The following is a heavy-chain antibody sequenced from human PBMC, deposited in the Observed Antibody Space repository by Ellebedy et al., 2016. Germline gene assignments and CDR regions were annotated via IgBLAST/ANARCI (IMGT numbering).Heavy chain of an antibody. CDR2: ISGSSSTI. Sequence: GGSLRLSCAASGFTFSSYSMNWVRQAPGKGLEWVSYISGSSSTIYYADSVKGRFTISRDNSKNTLYLQMNSLRAEDTAVYYCARGVGSGWFDPWGQGTLVTVSS. J-gene: IGHJ5*02. V-gene: IGHV3-48*01. CDR1: GFTFSSYS. D-gene: IGHD2-15*01. CDR3: ARGVGSGWFDP.